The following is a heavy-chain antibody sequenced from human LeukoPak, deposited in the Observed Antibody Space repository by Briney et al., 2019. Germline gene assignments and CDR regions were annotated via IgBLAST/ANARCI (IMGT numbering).Heavy chain of an antibody. V-gene: IGHV1-18*01. Sequence: ASVKVSCKASGYTFTSYGISWVRQTPGQGLEWMGWISAYNGNTNYAQKLQGRVTMTTDTSTSTAYMELSSLRSEDTAVYYCARLGKNYGMDVWGQGTTVTVSS. CDR1: GYTFTSYG. J-gene: IGHJ6*02. D-gene: IGHD3-16*01. CDR3: ARLGKNYGMDV. CDR2: ISAYNGNT.